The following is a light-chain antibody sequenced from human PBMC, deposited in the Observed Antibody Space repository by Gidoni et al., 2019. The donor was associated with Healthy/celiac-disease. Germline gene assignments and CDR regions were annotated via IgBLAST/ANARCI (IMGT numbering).Light chain of an antibody. CDR1: ALPKKY. Sequence: SYELTQPPSVSVSLGQMARITCSGEALPKKYAYWYQQKPGQFPVLVIYKDSERPSGIPERFSGSSSGTIVTLTISGVQAEDEADYYCLSADSSGTSGVVFGGGTKLTVL. V-gene: IGLV3-16*01. CDR3: LSADSSGTSGVV. CDR2: KDS. J-gene: IGLJ2*01.